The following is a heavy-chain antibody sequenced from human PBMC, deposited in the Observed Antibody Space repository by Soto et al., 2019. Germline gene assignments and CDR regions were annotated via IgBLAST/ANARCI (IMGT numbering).Heavy chain of an antibody. Sequence: ASVKVSCKASGYPFTAFDINWVRQAAGQGLEWMGWMSASSGNTTYAQRLQDRITMTTETSMSTAYMELRSLRSDDTAVYYCARGPEYQLLYPFDYWGQGTLVTVSS. V-gene: IGHV1-18*01. CDR2: MSASSGNT. CDR3: ARGPEYQLLYPFDY. D-gene: IGHD2-2*01. CDR1: GYPFTAFD. J-gene: IGHJ4*02.